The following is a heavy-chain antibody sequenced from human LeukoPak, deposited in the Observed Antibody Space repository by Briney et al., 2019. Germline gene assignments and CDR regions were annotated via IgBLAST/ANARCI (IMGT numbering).Heavy chain of an antibody. D-gene: IGHD6-19*01. CDR3: ARVRVAGPFRLFDY. Sequence: TGGSLRLSCAASGFTFSSYEMNWVRQAPGKGLEWVSYISSSSSYTNYADSVKGRFTISRDNAKNSLYLQMNSLRAEDTAVYYCARVRVAGPFRLFDYWGQGTLVTVSS. CDR2: ISSSSSYT. V-gene: IGHV3-21*05. J-gene: IGHJ4*02. CDR1: GFTFSSYE.